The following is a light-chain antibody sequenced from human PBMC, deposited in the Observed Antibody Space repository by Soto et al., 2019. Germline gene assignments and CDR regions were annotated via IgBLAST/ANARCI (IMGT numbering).Light chain of an antibody. CDR1: SSDVGAYNY. Sequence: QSALTQPPSASGSPGQTVTISCTGTSSDVGAYNYVSWYQEYPGKAPKLIIYEVIKRPSGVPDRFSGSKSGNTASLTVSGLQAEDEADYYCTSYAGINTLVFGGGTQLTVL. CDR2: EVI. V-gene: IGLV2-8*01. J-gene: IGLJ3*02. CDR3: TSYAGINTLV.